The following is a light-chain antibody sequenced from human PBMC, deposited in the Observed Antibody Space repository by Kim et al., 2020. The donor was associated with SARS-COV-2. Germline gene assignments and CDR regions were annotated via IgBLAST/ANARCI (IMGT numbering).Light chain of an antibody. V-gene: IGKV1-27*01. CDR1: QDISNY. CDR2: AAS. Sequence: ASVGDRVTITCRASQDISNYLAWYQQKPGKVPKLLIYAASTLQSGVPSRFSGSGSGTDFTLTISSLQPEDFATYYCQKYNSALGTFGPGTKVDIK. J-gene: IGKJ3*01. CDR3: QKYNSALGT.